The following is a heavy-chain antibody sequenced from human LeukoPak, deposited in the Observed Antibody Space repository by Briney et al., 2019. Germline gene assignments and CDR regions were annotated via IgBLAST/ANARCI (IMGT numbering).Heavy chain of an antibody. J-gene: IGHJ4*02. CDR3: AREGLYDSSGYYFPFDY. CDR2: IWYDGSNK. D-gene: IGHD3-22*01. Sequence: GGSLRLSCAASGFTFSSYGMHWVRQAPGKGLEWVAVIWYDGSNKYYADSVKGRFTISRDSSKNTLYLQMNSLRAEDTAVYYCAREGLYDSSGYYFPFDYWGQGTLVTVSS. CDR1: GFTFSSYG. V-gene: IGHV3-33*01.